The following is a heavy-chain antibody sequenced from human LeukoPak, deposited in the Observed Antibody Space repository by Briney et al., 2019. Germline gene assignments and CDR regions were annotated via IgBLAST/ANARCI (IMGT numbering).Heavy chain of an antibody. CDR3: TTGLKIVVVTAMHDY. Sequence: PGGSLRLACAASGFTFSNAWMSWVRQAPGKGLEWVGRIKSKTDGGTTDYAAPVKGRFTISRDDLKNTLYLQMNSLKTEDTAVYYCTTGLKIVVVTAMHDYWGQGTLVTVSS. J-gene: IGHJ4*02. D-gene: IGHD2-21*02. CDR1: GFTFSNAW. V-gene: IGHV3-15*01. CDR2: IKSKTDGGTT.